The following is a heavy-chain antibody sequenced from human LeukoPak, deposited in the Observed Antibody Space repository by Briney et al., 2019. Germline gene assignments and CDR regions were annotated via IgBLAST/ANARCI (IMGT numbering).Heavy chain of an antibody. CDR2: ISYDGSNK. Sequence: GRSLRLSCAASGFTFSSYAMHWVRQAPGKGPEWVAVISYDGSNKYYADSVKGRFTISRDNSKNTLYLQMNSLRAEDTAVYYCARGLWSYRIDYWGQGTLVTVSS. D-gene: IGHD4/OR15-4a*01. J-gene: IGHJ4*02. V-gene: IGHV3-30-3*01. CDR1: GFTFSSYA. CDR3: ARGLWSYRIDY.